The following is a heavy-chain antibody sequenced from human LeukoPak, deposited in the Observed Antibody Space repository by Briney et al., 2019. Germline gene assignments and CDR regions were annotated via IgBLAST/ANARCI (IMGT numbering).Heavy chain of an antibody. J-gene: IGHJ5*02. CDR2: VDREDGET. V-gene: IGHV1-69-2*01. D-gene: IGHD3-22*01. CDR3: ATDWTAYDSSGYNWFDP. Sequence: ASVKVSCKVSGYTFTDYRMHWVQQAPGKGLEWMGLVDREDGETIYAEKFQGRVTITADTSTDTAYMEMSSLRSEGTAVYYCATDWTAYDSSGYNWFDPWGQGTLVTVSS. CDR1: GYTFTDYR.